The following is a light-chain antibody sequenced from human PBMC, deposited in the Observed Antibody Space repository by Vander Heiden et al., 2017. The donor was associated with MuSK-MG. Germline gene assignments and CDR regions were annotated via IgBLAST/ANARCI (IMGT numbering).Light chain of an antibody. Sequence: DIVMSPSPHSLPVSPRERATIHCKSSQSVLYNSNNKNYLAWYQLKPGQPPKLLIYWASTRESGVPDRFSGSGSGSDFTLTISNLQAEDVAVYYCQQYYTIPLTFGGGTKVDIK. CDR3: QQYYTIPLT. J-gene: IGKJ4*01. CDR2: WAS. CDR1: QSVLYNSNNKNY. V-gene: IGKV4-1*01.